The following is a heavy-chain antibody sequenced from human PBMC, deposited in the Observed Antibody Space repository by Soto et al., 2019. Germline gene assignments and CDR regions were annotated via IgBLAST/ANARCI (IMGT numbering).Heavy chain of an antibody. J-gene: IGHJ4*01. V-gene: IGHV3-23*01. Sequence: GGSLRLSCAASGFTFSSYAMSWVRQAPGKGLEWVSAISGSGGSTYYADSVKGRFTISRDNSKNTLYLQMNSLRAEDTAVYYCAKPTEKYGGNSGLFDYWGRGTLVTVSS. CDR2: ISGSGGST. CDR3: AKPTEKYGGNSGLFDY. D-gene: IGHD2-21*02. CDR1: GFTFSSYA.